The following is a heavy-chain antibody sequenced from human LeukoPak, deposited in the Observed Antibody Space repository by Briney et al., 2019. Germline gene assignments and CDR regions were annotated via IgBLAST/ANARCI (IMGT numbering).Heavy chain of an antibody. V-gene: IGHV4-39*02. CDR1: GGSIRSSYYY. CDR2: IYDSGST. CDR3: ARDRVRGNSNPFFDY. D-gene: IGHD4-11*01. Sequence: SETLSLTCTVSGGSIRSSYYYWGWIRQPPGKGLEWIGSIYDSGSTYYNPSLKSRVTISVDTSKNQFSLKLNSVTAADTAVYYCARDRVRGNSNPFFDYWGQGTLVTVSS. J-gene: IGHJ4*02.